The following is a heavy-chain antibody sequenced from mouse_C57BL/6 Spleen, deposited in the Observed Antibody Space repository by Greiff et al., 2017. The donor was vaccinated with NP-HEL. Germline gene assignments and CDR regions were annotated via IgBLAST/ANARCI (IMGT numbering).Heavy chain of an antibody. J-gene: IGHJ4*01. Sequence: VQLQQPGAELVMPGASVKLSCKASGYTFTSYWMHWVKQRPGQGLEWIGEIDPSDSYTNYNQKFKGKSTWTVDKSSSTAYMQRSSLTAEDSAVYYCARGGWYYAMDYWGQGTSVTVSS. V-gene: IGHV1-69*01. CDR3: ARGGWYYAMDY. CDR1: GYTFTSYW. D-gene: IGHD2-3*01. CDR2: IDPSDSYT.